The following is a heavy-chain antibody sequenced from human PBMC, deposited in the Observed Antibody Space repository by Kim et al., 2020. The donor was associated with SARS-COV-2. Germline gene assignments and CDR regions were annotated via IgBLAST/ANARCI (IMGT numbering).Heavy chain of an antibody. J-gene: IGHJ4*02. V-gene: IGHV3-23*01. D-gene: IGHD2-21*02. CDR1: GFTFSNSD. Sequence: GGSLRLSCAASGFTFSNSDMNWVRQAAEKGLEWVSSISSGGVSSFYADSVKGRFTISRDNSKDTLYLQMNSLRVEDTAVYYCAKEGVLTHWGQGTLVTVSS. CDR3: AKEGVLTH. CDR2: ISSGGVSS.